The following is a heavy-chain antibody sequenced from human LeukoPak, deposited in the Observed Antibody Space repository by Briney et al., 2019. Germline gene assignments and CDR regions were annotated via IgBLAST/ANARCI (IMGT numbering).Heavy chain of an antibody. V-gene: IGHV3-23*01. CDR2: VSGSGGST. J-gene: IGHJ4*02. CDR3: AKRGVTGYKEAFDY. D-gene: IGHD3-9*01. CDR1: GFXFSTYA. Sequence: GXLRXSXXASGFXFSTYAMSWVRQAPXXGXEWVSAVSGSGGSTYYADSVEGRFTISRDNSKNTLHLQMNSLRAEDTAVYYCAKRGVTGYKEAFDYWGQGTLVTVSS.